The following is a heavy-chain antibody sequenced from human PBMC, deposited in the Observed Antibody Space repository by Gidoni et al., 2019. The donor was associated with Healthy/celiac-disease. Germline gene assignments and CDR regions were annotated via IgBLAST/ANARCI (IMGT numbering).Heavy chain of an antibody. D-gene: IGHD3-22*01. J-gene: IGHJ4*02. CDR3: TTDPYYDSSGYYFY. Sequence: WVGRIKSKTDGGTTDYAAPVKGRFTISRDDSKNTLYLQMNSLKTEDTAVYYCTTDPYYDSSGYYFYWGQGTLVTVSS. V-gene: IGHV3-15*01. CDR2: IKSKTDGGTT.